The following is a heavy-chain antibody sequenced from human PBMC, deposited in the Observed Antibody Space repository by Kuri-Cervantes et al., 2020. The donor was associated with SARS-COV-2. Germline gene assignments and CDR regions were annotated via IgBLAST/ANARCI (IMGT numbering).Heavy chain of an antibody. D-gene: IGHD2-2*01. CDR3: ARDGDIVVVREGFDY. CDR2: ISYDGSNK. V-gene: IGHV3-30-3*01. J-gene: IGHJ4*02. Sequence: GESLKISCAASGFTFSSYWMSWVRQAPGKGLEWVAVISYDGSNKYYADSVKGRFTISRDNSKNTLYLQMNSLRAEDAAVYYCARDGDIVVVREGFDYWGQGTLVTVSS. CDR1: GFTFSSYW.